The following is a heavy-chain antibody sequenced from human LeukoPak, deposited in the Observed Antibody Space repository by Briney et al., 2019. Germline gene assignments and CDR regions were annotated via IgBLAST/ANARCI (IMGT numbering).Heavy chain of an antibody. CDR2: IYYSGST. CDR3: ARAGGRGAYYYHYMDV. CDR1: GGSISSYY. J-gene: IGHJ6*03. Sequence: SETLSLTCTVSGGSISSYYWSWIRQPPGKGLEWIGYIYYSGSTNYNPSLKSRVTISVDTSKNQFSLKLSSVTAADTAVYYCARAGGRGAYYYHYMDVWGKGTTVTVSS. D-gene: IGHD1-26*01. V-gene: IGHV4-59*01.